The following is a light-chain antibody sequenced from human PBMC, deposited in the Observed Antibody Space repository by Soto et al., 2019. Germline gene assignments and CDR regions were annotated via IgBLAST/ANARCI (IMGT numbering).Light chain of an antibody. V-gene: IGKV3-15*01. CDR1: QSVSSN. CDR2: GAS. Sequence: EIVMTQSPATLSVSPGERATLSCRASQSVSSNLAWYQQKPGQAPRLLIYGASTRATGIPARSSGSGSGTEFTFTISILQSEDFAVYYCQQYNNWPQTFGQGTKVEIK. CDR3: QQYNNWPQT. J-gene: IGKJ1*01.